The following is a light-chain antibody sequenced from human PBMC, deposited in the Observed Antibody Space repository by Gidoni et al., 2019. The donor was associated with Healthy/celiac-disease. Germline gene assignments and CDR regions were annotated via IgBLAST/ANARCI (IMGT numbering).Light chain of an antibody. CDR2: DAS. V-gene: IGKV3-11*01. Sequence: EIVLTQSPATLSLSPGERATLSCRASQSVSSYLAWYQQKPGQAPRLLIYDASNRATGIPARFSGSGSGTDFTLTISSLEPEDFAVYYCQQRSNLPSFXGXTKVEIK. CDR1: QSVSSY. CDR3: QQRSNLPS. J-gene: IGKJ4*01.